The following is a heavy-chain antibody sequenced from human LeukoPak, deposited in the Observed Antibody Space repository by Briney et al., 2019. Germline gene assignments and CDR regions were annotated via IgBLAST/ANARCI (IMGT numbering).Heavy chain of an antibody. CDR2: ISWNSGII. J-gene: IGHJ4*02. CDR1: GFTFSSYE. V-gene: IGHV3-9*01. CDR3: TKDSVAMVTTSDY. Sequence: AGGSLRLSCAASGFTFSSYEMNWVRQAPGRGLEWVSGISWNSGIIGYADSVKGRFTTSRDNAKDSLYLQMNSLRPEDTALYYCTKDSVAMVTTSDYWGQGTLVTVSS. D-gene: IGHD5-18*01.